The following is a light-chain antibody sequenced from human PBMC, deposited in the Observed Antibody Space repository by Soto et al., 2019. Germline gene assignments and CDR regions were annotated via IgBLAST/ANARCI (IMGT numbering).Light chain of an antibody. CDR2: EVT. J-gene: IGLJ1*01. CDR1: SSDLGAYGY. CDR3: SSYTTSYSYV. V-gene: IGLV2-14*01. Sequence: QSALTQPASVSGSPGQSITISCTGTSSDLGAYGYVSWYQQHPGEAPTLLIYEVTNRPSGVSNRFSASKSGNTASLTISGLQAEDEAEYFCSSYTTSYSYVFGTGTKVTVL.